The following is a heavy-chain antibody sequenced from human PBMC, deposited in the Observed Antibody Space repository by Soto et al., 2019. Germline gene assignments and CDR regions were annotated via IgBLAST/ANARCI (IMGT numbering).Heavy chain of an antibody. CDR1: GYTFTGYY. V-gene: IGHV1-2*04. CDR3: ARGRERITMVRGVQENYYYMHV. D-gene: IGHD3-10*01. CDR2: INPNSGGT. Sequence: QVQLVQSGAEVKKPGASVKVSCKASGYTFTGYYMHWVRQAPGQGLEWMGWINPNSGGTNYAQKFQGWVTMTRDTSISTAYMELSRLRSDDTAVYYCARGRERITMVRGVQENYYYMHVWGKGTTVTVSS. J-gene: IGHJ6*03.